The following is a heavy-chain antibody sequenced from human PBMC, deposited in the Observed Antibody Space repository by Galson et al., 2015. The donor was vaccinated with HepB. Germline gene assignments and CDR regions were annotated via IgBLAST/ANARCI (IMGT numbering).Heavy chain of an antibody. CDR3: ARNWYPGDYFDY. CDR1: GFTFSKFG. Sequence: SVRLSCAASGFTFSKFGTHWVRQAPGKGLEWVAVIWYDGSNQQYPDSVKGRFTISRDNSKNTLFLQMNSLRVEDTAVYYCARNWYPGDYFDYWGQGTLVTVSS. D-gene: IGHD6-13*01. CDR2: IWYDGSNQ. J-gene: IGHJ4*02. V-gene: IGHV3-33*03.